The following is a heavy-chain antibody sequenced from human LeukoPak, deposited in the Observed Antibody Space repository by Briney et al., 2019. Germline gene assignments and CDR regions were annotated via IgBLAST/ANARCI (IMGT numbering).Heavy chain of an antibody. CDR2: INPSGGST. CDR1: GYTFTSYY. V-gene: IGHV1-46*01. J-gene: IGHJ5*02. D-gene: IGHD1-1*01. CDR3: ARSRNEPWFDP. Sequence: ASVKVSCKASGYTFTSYYMHWVRQAPGQGLEWMGIINPSGGSTSYAQKFQGRVTMTRDTSTSTVYMELRSLRSDDTAVYYCARSRNEPWFDPWGQGTLVTVSS.